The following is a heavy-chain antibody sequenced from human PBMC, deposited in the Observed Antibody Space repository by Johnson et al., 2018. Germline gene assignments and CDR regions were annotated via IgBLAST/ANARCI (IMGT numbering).Heavy chain of an antibody. V-gene: IGHV4-31*03. J-gene: IGHJ6*02. CDR1: SGSISSGGNY. CDR2: IDKSGST. D-gene: IGHD4-23*01. Sequence: QVRLQESGPGLVKPSQTLSLSCTVSSGSISSGGNYWSCIRQHPGKGLEWIGYIDKSGSTHYNPSLKSRVTISVDTSKTQLSQKLSSVTAADTAEYYCARAARGGASHPMLISYYYYGMDVWGQGTTVTVSS. CDR3: ARAARGGASHPMLISYYYYGMDV.